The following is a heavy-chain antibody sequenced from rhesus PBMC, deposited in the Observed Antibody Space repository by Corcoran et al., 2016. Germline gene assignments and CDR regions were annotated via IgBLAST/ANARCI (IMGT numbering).Heavy chain of an antibody. Sequence: EVQLVESGGGLAKPGGSLRLSCAASGFTFSDYYMDWVRQAPGKGLEWVSRIGNGGGSTWYADSVEGRFTNSRENAKNTLYFQMNSLRPEDTAVYYCARSLSSYVAGDYWGQGVLVTVSS. V-gene: IGHV3-178*01. CDR3: ARSLSSYVAGDY. J-gene: IGHJ4*01. CDR2: IGNGGGST. CDR1: GFTFSDYY. D-gene: IGHD4-29*01.